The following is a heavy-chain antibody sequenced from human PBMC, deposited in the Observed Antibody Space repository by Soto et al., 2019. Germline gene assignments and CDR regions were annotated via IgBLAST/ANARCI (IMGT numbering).Heavy chain of an antibody. D-gene: IGHD3-3*01. Sequence: GASVKVSCKASGRTFSSYAISRVRQAPGQGLEWMGGIIPIFGTANYAQKFQGRVTITADESTSTAYMELSSLRSEDTAVYYCASRLRFLEWLSPPGYYGMDVWGQGTTVTVS. V-gene: IGHV1-69*13. CDR1: GRTFSSYA. CDR2: IIPIFGTA. J-gene: IGHJ6*02. CDR3: ASRLRFLEWLSPPGYYGMDV.